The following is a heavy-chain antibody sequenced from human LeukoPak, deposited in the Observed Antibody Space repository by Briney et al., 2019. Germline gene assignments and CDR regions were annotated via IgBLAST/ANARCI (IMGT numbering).Heavy chain of an antibody. CDR1: GFRISTYW. J-gene: IGHJ4*02. CDR3: ASWVGRDY. D-gene: IGHD2-15*01. V-gene: IGHV3-7*01. CDR2: IKQDGSEE. Sequence: GGSQRLSCAASGFRISTYWMTWVRQAPGKGLEWVANIKQDGSEEYYVDSVKGRFTVSRDNAKNSLYLRMNSLRAEDTAVYYCASWVGRDYWGQGTLVTVSS.